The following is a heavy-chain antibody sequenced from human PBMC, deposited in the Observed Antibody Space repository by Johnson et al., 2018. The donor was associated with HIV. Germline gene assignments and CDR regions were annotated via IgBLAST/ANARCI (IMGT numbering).Heavy chain of an antibody. CDR3: ARDHSRDEAFDI. D-gene: IGHD5-24*01. V-gene: IGHV3-7*01. Sequence: VQLVESGGGLVQPGGSLRLSCAASGFTFSSYWMGWVRQAPGKGLEWVANIKEDGSEKYYVDSVKGRFTISRDNAKNSLYLQMNSLRAEDTAVYYCARDHSRDEAFDIWGQGTMVTVSS. J-gene: IGHJ3*02. CDR2: IKEDGSEK. CDR1: GFTFSSYW.